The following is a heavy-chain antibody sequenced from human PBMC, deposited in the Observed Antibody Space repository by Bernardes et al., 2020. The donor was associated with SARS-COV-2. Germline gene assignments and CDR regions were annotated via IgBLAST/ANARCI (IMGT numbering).Heavy chain of an antibody. J-gene: IGHJ6*02. CDR1: GFTFSSYS. Sequence: GGSLRLSCAASGFTFSSYSMNWVRQAPGKGLEWVSYISSRGKGDSYTTEYAASVKGRFTISRDDSKNSVYLQMNSLKIEDTAVYYCARDQWRPDYYYGLDVWGQGTKVTVS. D-gene: IGHD6-19*01. CDR3: ARDQWRPDYYYGLDV. CDR2: SRGKGDSYTT. V-gene: IGHV3-72*01.